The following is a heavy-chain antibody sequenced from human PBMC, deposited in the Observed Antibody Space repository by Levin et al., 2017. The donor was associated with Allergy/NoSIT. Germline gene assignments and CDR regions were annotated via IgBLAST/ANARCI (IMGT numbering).Heavy chain of an antibody. J-gene: IGHJ2*01. Sequence: SGGSLRLSCAASGFTFSSYGMHWVRQAPGKGLEWVAVIWYDGSNKYYADSVKGRFTISRDNSKNTLYLQMNSLRAEDTAVYYCARDAPYGDSYWYFDLWGRGTLVTVSS. V-gene: IGHV3-33*01. D-gene: IGHD4-17*01. CDR3: ARDAPYGDSYWYFDL. CDR1: GFTFSSYG. CDR2: IWYDGSNK.